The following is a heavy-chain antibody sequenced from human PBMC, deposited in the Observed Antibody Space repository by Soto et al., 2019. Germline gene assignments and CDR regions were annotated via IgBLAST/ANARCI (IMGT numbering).Heavy chain of an antibody. CDR2: INAGNGDT. CDR1: GYTFTSYA. Sequence: ASVKVSCKASGYTFTSYAMHWVHQAPGQRLEWMGWINAGNGDTKYSQKFQGRVTITRDTSASTAYMELSSLRSEDTAVYYCASSYCTNGVCYTHWFDPWGQGTLVTVSS. CDR3: ASSYCTNGVCYTHWFDP. V-gene: IGHV1-3*01. D-gene: IGHD2-8*01. J-gene: IGHJ5*02.